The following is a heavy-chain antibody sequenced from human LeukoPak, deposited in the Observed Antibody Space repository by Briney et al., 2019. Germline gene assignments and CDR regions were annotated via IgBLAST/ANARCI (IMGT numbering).Heavy chain of an antibody. J-gene: IGHJ6*02. CDR1: GGTFSSYA. CDR3: AAGYCGGDCYSIYYYYGMDV. CDR2: IIPLLDMS. V-gene: IGHV1-69*04. Sequence: GASVKVSCKASGGTFSSYAISWVRQAPGHGLEWMGRIIPLLDMSTYAQKLQGRLTITADKFTGTAYMELSRLRSEDTAVYYCAAGYCGGDCYSIYYYYGMDVWGQGTTVTVSS. D-gene: IGHD2-21*02.